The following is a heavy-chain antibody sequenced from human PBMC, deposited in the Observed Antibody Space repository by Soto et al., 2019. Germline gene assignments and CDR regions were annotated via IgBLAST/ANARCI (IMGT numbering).Heavy chain of an antibody. D-gene: IGHD2-2*01. CDR2: IDPSDSYT. V-gene: IGHV5-10-1*01. J-gene: IGHJ6*02. CDR3: ARRLPYCSSTSCYYNYYGMDV. Sequence: PGESLKISCKGSGYSFTSYWISWVRQMPGKGLEWMGRIDPSDSYTNYSPSFQGHVTISADKSISTAYLQWSSLKASDTAMYYCARRLPYCSSTSCYYNYYGMDVWGQGTTVTVSS. CDR1: GYSFTSYW.